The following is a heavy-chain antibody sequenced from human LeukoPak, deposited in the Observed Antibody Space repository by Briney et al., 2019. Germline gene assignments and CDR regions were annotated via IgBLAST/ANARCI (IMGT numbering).Heavy chain of an antibody. J-gene: IGHJ4*02. CDR1: GGTFSSYA. Sequence: SVKVSCKASGGTFSSYAINWVRQAPGQGLEWMGGIIPIFGTANYAQKFQGRVTITADESTSTAYMELSSLRSEDTAVYYCASPGGVHGAFDYWGQGTLVTVSS. V-gene: IGHV1-69*13. CDR2: IIPIFGTA. CDR3: ASPGGVHGAFDY. D-gene: IGHD3-3*01.